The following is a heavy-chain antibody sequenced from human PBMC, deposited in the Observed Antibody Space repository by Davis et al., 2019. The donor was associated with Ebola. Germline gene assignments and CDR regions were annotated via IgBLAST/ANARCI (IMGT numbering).Heavy chain of an antibody. J-gene: IGHJ4*02. Sequence: PGGSLRLSCAASGFTFSSYGMHWVRQAPGKGLEWVAVISYDGSNKYYADSVKGRFTISRDNSKNTLYLQMNSLRAEDTAVYYCAKDLVRFLEWLSPIDYWGQGTLVTVSS. CDR1: GFTFSSYG. D-gene: IGHD3-3*01. V-gene: IGHV3-30*18. CDR3: AKDLVRFLEWLSPIDY. CDR2: ISYDGSNK.